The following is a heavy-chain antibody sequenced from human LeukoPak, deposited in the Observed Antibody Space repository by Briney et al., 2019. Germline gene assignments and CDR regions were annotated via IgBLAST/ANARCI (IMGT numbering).Heavy chain of an antibody. CDR1: GGSISSSGYY. D-gene: IGHD6-19*01. CDR2: IYYSGST. V-gene: IGHV4-39*01. Sequence: SQTLSLTCTVSGGSISSSGYYWGWIRQPPGKGLEWIGSIYYSGSTYYNPSLKSRVTISVDTSKNQFSLKLSSVTAADTAVYYCARHAYSSGWYKLGPNDAFDIWGQGTMVTVSS. J-gene: IGHJ3*02. CDR3: ARHAYSSGWYKLGPNDAFDI.